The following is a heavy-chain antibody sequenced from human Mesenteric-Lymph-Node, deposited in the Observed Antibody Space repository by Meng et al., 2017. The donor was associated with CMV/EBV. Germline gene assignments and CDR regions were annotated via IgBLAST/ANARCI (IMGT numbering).Heavy chain of an antibody. CDR1: GYTFTDYH. J-gene: IGHJ4*02. D-gene: IGHD3-16*01. CDR3: ARVSPRGSFGIVYYFDY. CDR2: IKPDTGGI. V-gene: IGHV1-2*02. Sequence: ASVKVSCKASGYTFTDYHMHWVRQAPGQGLEWLGWIKPDTGGINYAQRFLGRVTMTRDTSINTVYMELTRLTSDDTAVYYCARVSPRGSFGIVYYFDYWGQGSLVTVSS.